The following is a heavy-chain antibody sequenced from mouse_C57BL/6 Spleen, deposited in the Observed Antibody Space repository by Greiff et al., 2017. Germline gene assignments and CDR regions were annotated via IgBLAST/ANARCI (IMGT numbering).Heavy chain of an antibody. CDR3: ARSEITTVVAPFDY. V-gene: IGHV1-22*01. D-gene: IGHD1-1*01. J-gene: IGHJ2*01. CDR2: INPNNGGT. Sequence: VQLQQSGPELVKPGASVKMSCKASGYTFTDYNMHWVKQSHGKSLEWIGYINPNNGGTSYNQKFKGKATLTVNKSSSTAYMELRSLTSEDSAVXYCARSEITTVVAPFDYWGQGTTLTVSS. CDR1: GYTFTDYN.